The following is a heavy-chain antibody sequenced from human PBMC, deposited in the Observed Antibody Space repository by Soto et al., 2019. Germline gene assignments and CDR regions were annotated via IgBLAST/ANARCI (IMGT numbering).Heavy chain of an antibody. V-gene: IGHV3-23*01. J-gene: IGHJ1*01. D-gene: IGHD3-22*01. CDR1: GFTFSNYV. CDR2: ISGSGGNT. CDR3: AESYDSRGSYYHYVQH. Sequence: EVQLLESGGGLVQPGGSLRLSCAASGFTFSNYVMTWVRQAPGKGLEWVSAISGSGGNTYYADSVKGRFTISRDNSKNTLYLQMNSLRAEDTAVYYCAESYDSRGSYYHYVQHWGQGTLVTVSS.